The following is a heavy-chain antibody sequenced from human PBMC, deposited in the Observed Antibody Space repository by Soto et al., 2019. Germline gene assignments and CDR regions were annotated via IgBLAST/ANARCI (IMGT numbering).Heavy chain of an antibody. CDR1: GFTVSSNY. D-gene: IGHD3-10*01. J-gene: IGHJ6*02. V-gene: IGHV3-53*01. Sequence: GGSLRLSCAASGFTVSSNYMSWVRQAPGKGLEWVSVIYRSGSTYYADSVRGRFTISRDISKNTLYLQMNSLRAEDTAVYYCAKVRGHYYYGMDVWGQGTTVTVSS. CDR3: AKVRGHYYYGMDV. CDR2: IYRSGST.